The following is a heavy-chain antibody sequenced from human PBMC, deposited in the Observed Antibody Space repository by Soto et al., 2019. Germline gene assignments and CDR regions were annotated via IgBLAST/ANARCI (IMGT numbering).Heavy chain of an antibody. J-gene: IGHJ4*02. Sequence: QVQLVESGGGVVQPGRSLRLSCAASGFTFSSYAMHWVRQAPGKGLEWVAVMSYDGSNKYSADSVKGRFTISRDNSKNTLYLQMNSLRAEDTAVYYCARAYEGDYFDYWGQGTLVTVSS. V-gene: IGHV3-30-3*01. CDR3: ARAYEGDYFDY. D-gene: IGHD3-16*01. CDR1: GFTFSSYA. CDR2: MSYDGSNK.